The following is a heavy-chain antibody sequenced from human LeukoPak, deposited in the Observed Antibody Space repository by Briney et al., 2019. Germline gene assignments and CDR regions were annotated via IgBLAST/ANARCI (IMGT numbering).Heavy chain of an antibody. CDR3: ARVPVLLWFGELLATFDY. Sequence: SETLSLTCTVSGGSISSGDYYWSWIRQPPGKGLEWIGYIYYSGSTYYNPSLKSRVTISVDTSKNQFSLKLSSVTAADTAVYYCARVPVLLWFGELLATFDYWGQGTLVTVSS. CDR2: IYYSGST. D-gene: IGHD3-10*01. J-gene: IGHJ4*02. V-gene: IGHV4-30-4*08. CDR1: GGSISSGDYY.